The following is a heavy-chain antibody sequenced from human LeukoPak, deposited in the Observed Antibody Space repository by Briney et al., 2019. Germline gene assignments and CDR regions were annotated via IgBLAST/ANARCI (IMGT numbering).Heavy chain of an antibody. V-gene: IGHV1-46*01. J-gene: IGHJ4*02. CDR1: RYTFTKYY. CDR3: ARDQEGFDY. Sequence: ASVKVSCKASRYTFTKYYMHWVRQAPGQGLEWMGIINPDDETTSYSQKFQGRVTVTRDTSTTTVHMELRGLRSEDTAVYYCARDQEGFDYWGQGTVVTVSS. CDR2: INPDDETT.